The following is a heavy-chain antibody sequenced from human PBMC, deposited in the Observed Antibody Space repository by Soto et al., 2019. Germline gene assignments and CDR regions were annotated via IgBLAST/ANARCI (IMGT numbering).Heavy chain of an antibody. CDR2: VYYTGST. CDR3: ARDRSNSPDLFDS. J-gene: IGHJ4*02. V-gene: IGHV4-30-4*01. Sequence: QVQLQESGPGLVKPSQTLSLTCSVSGGSINRDEYYWSWIRQPPGGGLEWIGHVYYTGSTSYSPSLKSRLTISVDTSKNQFSLRLTSVSAADAAVYYCARDRSNSPDLFDSWGQGTLVAVAS. CDR1: GGSINRDEYY. D-gene: IGHD4-4*01.